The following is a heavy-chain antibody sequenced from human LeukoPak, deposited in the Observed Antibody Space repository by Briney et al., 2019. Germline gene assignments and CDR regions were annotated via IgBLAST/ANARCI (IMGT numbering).Heavy chain of an antibody. V-gene: IGHV4-34*01. J-gene: IGHJ5*02. CDR2: INHSGST. CDR3: ARLRGLWFGELLSRSNWFDP. CDR1: GGSFSGYY. Sequence: PSETLSLTCAVYGGSFSGYYWSWIRQPPGKGLEWIGEINHSGSTNYNPSLKSRVTISVDTSKNQFSLKLSSVTAADTAVYYCARLRGLWFGELLSRSNWFDPWGQGTLVTVSS. D-gene: IGHD3-10*01.